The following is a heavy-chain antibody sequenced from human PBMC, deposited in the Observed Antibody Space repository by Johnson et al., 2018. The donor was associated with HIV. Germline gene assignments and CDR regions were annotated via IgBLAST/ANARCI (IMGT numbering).Heavy chain of an antibody. CDR2: INWNGGST. CDR3: AKDRDSSSPNDAFDI. V-gene: IGHV3-23*04. CDR1: GFTLSHYV. Sequence: VQLVESGGGVVQPGRSLRLSCAASGFTLSHYVMTWVRQVPGKGLEWVSGINWNGGSTYYADSVKGRFTISSDNSKNTLYLQMNSLRAEDTAVYYCAKDRDSSSPNDAFDIWGQGTMVTVSS. D-gene: IGHD6-6*01. J-gene: IGHJ3*02.